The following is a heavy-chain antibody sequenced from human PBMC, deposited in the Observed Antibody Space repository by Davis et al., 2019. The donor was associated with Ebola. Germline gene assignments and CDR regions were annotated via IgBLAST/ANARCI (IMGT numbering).Heavy chain of an antibody. J-gene: IGHJ4*02. CDR2: ISGSGGST. CDR3: AKDPRTYSSGWYGYFDY. CDR1: GFTFSSYA. Sequence: GESLKISCAASGFTFSSYAMSWVRQAPGKGLEWVSAISGSGGSTYYADSVKGRFTISRDNSKNTLYLQMNSLRAEDTAVYYCAKDPRTYSSGWYGYFDYWGQGTLVTVSS. D-gene: IGHD6-19*01. V-gene: IGHV3-23*01.